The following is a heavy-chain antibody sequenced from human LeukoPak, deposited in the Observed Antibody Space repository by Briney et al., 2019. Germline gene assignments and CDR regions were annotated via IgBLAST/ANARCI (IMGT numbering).Heavy chain of an antibody. CDR3: ARYIVVVTGNHWFDP. CDR2: ISPGDSDT. V-gene: IGHV5-51*01. Sequence: GESLKISCKGSGYSFTSHWIGWVRQMPGKGLEWMGIISPGDSDTRYSPSFQGQVTISADKSINTAYLQWSSLKASDTAMYYCARYIVVVTGNHWFDPWGQGTLVTVSS. CDR1: GYSFTSHW. D-gene: IGHD2-21*02. J-gene: IGHJ5*02.